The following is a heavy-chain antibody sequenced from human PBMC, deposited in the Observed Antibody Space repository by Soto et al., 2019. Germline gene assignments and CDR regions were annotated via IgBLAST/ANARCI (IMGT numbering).Heavy chain of an antibody. CDR1: GFTFSNAW. V-gene: IGHV3-15*01. D-gene: IGHD4-17*01. CDR2: IKSKTDGGTT. CDR3: TTDRHGDYYFDY. Sequence: PGGSLRLSCVASGFTFSNAWMSWVRQAPGKGLEWVGRIKSKTDGGTTDYAAPVKGRFTISRDDSKNTLYLQMNSLKTEDTAVYYCTTDRHGDYYFDYWGQGTLVTVSS. J-gene: IGHJ4*02.